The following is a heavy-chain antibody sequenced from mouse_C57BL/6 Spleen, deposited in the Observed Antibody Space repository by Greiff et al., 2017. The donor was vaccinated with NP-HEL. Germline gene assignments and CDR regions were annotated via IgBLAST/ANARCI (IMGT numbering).Heavy chain of an antibody. D-gene: IGHD1-1*01. CDR2: IFPGSGST. CDR3: AREGGITTLDY. Sequence: VKLVESGPELVKPGASVKISCKASGYTFTDYYINWVKQRPGQGLEWIGWIFPGSGSTYYNEKFKGKATLTVDKSSSTAYMLLSSLTSEDSAVYFCAREGGITTLDYWGQGTTLTVSS. V-gene: IGHV1-75*01. J-gene: IGHJ2*01. CDR1: GYTFTDYY.